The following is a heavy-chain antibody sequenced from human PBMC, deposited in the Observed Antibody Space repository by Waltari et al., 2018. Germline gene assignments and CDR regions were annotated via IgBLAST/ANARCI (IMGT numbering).Heavy chain of an antibody. J-gene: IGHJ1*01. V-gene: IGHV3-74*01. D-gene: IGHD3-10*01. CDR1: GSPFNTYW. Sequence: DVKMVESGGGLVQPEGSLRRSCTGSGSPFNTYWMHWVRQAPGKGPEWISHINFDGSDTDYADSVRGRFTISRDNVKRTLFLQMNSLRVDDTAVYFCARVTLLRGAHWGQGTLVTVSS. CDR2: INFDGSDT. CDR3: ARVTLLRGAH.